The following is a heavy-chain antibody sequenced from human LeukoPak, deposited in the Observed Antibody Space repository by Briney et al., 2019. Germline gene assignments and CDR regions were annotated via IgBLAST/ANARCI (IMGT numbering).Heavy chain of an antibody. CDR2: INPNSGGT. CDR3: ARGNWTLYAFDI. J-gene: IGHJ3*02. D-gene: IGHD1-1*01. Sequence: ASVKVSFKASGYTSTGYYMHWVRQAPGQGLEWMGWINPNSGGTNYAQKFQGRVTMTRDTSISTAYMELSRLRSDDTAVYYWARGNWTLYAFDIWGQGTMVTVSS. CDR1: GYTSTGYY. V-gene: IGHV1-2*02.